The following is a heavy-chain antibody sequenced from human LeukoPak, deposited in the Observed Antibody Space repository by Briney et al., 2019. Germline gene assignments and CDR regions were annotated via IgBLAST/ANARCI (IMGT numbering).Heavy chain of an antibody. CDR3: HGGYAYGLENVDY. Sequence: GSLRLSCAASGLVFSNYAMSWVRLSRGKGLEWITAITRSGDTTHYADSVKGRFTISRDNAKNTVYLQMTGLTVEDSGVYYCHGGYAYGLENVDYWGQGTLVTVSS. CDR1: GLVFSNYA. D-gene: IGHD3-16*01. J-gene: IGHJ4*02. V-gene: IGHV3-23*01. CDR2: ITRSGDTT.